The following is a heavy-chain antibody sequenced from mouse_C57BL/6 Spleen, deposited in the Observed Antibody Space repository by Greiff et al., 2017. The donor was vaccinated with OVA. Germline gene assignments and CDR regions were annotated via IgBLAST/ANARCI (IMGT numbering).Heavy chain of an antibody. D-gene: IGHD2-3*01. J-gene: IGHJ2*01. Sequence: VQLQQSGAELVKPGASVKISCKASGYAFSSYWMNWVKQRPGKGLEWIGQIYPGDGDTNYNGKFKGKATLTADKSSSTAYMQLSSLTSEDSAVYFCARGGNGYSYFDYWGKAPLSQSPQ. CDR2: IYPGDGDT. CDR3: ARGGNGYSYFDY. V-gene: IGHV1-80*01. CDR1: GYAFSSYW.